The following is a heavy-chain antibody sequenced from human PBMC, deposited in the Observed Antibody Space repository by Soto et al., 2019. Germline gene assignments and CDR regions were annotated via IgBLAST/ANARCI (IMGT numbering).Heavy chain of an antibody. CDR1: GRSFSGYY. J-gene: IGHJ4*02. D-gene: IGHD6-13*01. CDR3: ARGGRQQLIPTPISYKIDY. CDR2: INHSGST. Sequence: TRSRSCAVSGRSFSGYYWSWIRQPPGRGLEWIGEINHSGSTNHNPSLKSRVTISVDMSKTQFSLKLSSVTAADTAVYYCARGGRQQLIPTPISYKIDYWGQGTLVTVYS. V-gene: IGHV4-34*01.